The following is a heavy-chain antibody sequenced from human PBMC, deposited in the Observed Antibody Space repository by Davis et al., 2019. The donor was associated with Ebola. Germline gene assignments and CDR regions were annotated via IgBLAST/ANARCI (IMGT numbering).Heavy chain of an antibody. J-gene: IGHJ3*01. CDR3: ARRVVVAATRIDY. Sequence: MPSETLSLTCTLSGGSISGYYLTWIRQPPGKGLEWIGYMYYSGGTNYNPSLKSRVTISADTSKNQVALKLSSVTAADTAVYYCARRVVVAATRIDYWGQGTMVTVSS. D-gene: IGHD2-15*01. CDR1: GGSISGYY. CDR2: MYYSGGT. V-gene: IGHV4-59*12.